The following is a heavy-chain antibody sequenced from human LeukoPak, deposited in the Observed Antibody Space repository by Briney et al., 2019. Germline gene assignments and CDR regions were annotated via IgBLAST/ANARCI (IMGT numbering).Heavy chain of an antibody. J-gene: IGHJ4*02. V-gene: IGHV3-15*01. Sequence: GGSLRLSCAASGFTFSNAWMSWVRQAPGKGLEWVGRIKSKTDGGTTDYAAPVKGRFTISRDDSKNTLYLQMNSLKTEDTAVYYCTTAPLRFLEWLSPLDYWGQGTLVTVSS. D-gene: IGHD3-3*01. CDR1: GFTFSNAW. CDR2: IKSKTDGGTT. CDR3: TTAPLRFLEWLSPLDY.